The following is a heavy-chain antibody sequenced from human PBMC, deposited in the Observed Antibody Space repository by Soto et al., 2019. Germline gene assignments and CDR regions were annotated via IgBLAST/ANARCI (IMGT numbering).Heavy chain of an antibody. J-gene: IGHJ5*02. CDR2: IYYSGST. Sequence: SETLSLTCTVSGGSISSYYWSWIRQPPGKGLEWIGYIYYSGSTNYNPSLKSRVTIPVDTSKNQFSLKLSSVTAADTAVYYCARGSTYYFFWKGYYDNRDWYDPWSQGTLVTVSS. CDR3: ARGSTYYFFWKGYYDNRDWYDP. D-gene: IGHD3-3*01. V-gene: IGHV4-59*01. CDR1: GGSISSYY.